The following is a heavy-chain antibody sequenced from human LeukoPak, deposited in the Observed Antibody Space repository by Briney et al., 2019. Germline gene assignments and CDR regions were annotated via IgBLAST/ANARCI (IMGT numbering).Heavy chain of an antibody. J-gene: IGHJ5*02. CDR1: GFTVSSSDF. Sequence: GGSLRLSCAASGFTVSSSDFMNWVRQAPGKGLEWVSGIYTGGTTYYADSVKGRFTISRDNSKNTLYLQMNSLRAEDTAVYYCARDRRDPKAVAGLNNWFDPWGQGTLVTVSS. CDR3: ARDRRDPKAVAGLNNWFDP. CDR2: IYTGGTT. V-gene: IGHV3-66*01. D-gene: IGHD6-19*01.